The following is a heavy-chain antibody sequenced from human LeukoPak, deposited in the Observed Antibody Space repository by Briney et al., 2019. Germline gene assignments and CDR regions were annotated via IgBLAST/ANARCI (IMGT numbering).Heavy chain of an antibody. CDR3: ARAVDTAMVNWFDP. CDR2: MNPNSGNT. J-gene: IGHJ5*02. Sequence: GASVKVSCKASGYTFTSYDINWVRQATGQGLEWMGWMNPNSGNTGYAQKFQGRVTMTRNTSISTAYMELSSLRSEDTAVYYCARAVDTAMVNWFDPWGQGTLVTVSS. CDR1: GYTFTSYD. D-gene: IGHD5-18*01. V-gene: IGHV1-8*01.